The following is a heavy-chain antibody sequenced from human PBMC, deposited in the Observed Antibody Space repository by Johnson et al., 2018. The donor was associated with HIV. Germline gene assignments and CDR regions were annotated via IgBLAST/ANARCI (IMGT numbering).Heavy chain of an antibody. V-gene: IGHV3-30*18. CDR1: GFTFRSYG. Sequence: QVQLVESGGGLVQSGGSLRLSCVASGFTFRSYGMHWVRQAPGKGLEWVAFVSYDGTNEFYADSVKGRFTVSRDSSKNTLFLQMNSLRAGDTAVYFCSKEVIWGQGTMVTVSS. CDR3: SKEVI. CDR2: VSYDGTNE. J-gene: IGHJ3*02.